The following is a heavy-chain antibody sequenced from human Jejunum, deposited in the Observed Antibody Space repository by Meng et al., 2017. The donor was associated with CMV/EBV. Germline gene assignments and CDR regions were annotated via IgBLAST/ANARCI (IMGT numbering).Heavy chain of an antibody. J-gene: IGHJ6*02. CDR3: ARDAVFGVVTYYYGMDV. CDR2: ISGSSSHI. CDR1: SSYS. Sequence: SSYSMNWVRQAPGKGLEWVSSISGSSSHIYYADSVKDRFTISRDNAKNSLYLQMNSLRAEDTAVYYCARDAVFGVVTYYYGMDVWGQGTTVTVSS. V-gene: IGHV3-21*01. D-gene: IGHD3-3*01.